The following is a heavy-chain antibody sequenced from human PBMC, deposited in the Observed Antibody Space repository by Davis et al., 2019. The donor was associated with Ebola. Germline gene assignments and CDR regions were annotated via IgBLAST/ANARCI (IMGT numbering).Heavy chain of an antibody. CDR2: INTNTGNP. J-gene: IGHJ6*04. Sequence: ASVKVSCKASGYTFTSYGISWVRQAPGQGLEWMGWINTNTGNPTYAQGFTGRFVFSLDTSVSTAYLQISSLKAEDTAVYYCARDAVVVPAAYYYYYYGMDVWGKGTTVTVSS. V-gene: IGHV7-4-1*02. CDR1: GYTFTSYG. D-gene: IGHD2-2*01. CDR3: ARDAVVVPAAYYYYYYGMDV.